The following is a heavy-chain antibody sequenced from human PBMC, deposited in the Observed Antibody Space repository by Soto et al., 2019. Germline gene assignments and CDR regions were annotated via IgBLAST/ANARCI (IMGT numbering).Heavy chain of an antibody. CDR3: YSFAY. D-gene: IGHD3-9*01. CDR2: FSLSGTT. V-gene: IGHV4-4*07. CDR1: GASITGSSY. J-gene: IGHJ4*02. Sequence: PSETLSLTCTVSGASITGSSYWSWIRQPAGKGLEWIGRFSLSGTTNYNPSLRSRVTMSADVSKNQFSLRLTSVTAADTDPTAYYSFAYWGQGTLVTVSS.